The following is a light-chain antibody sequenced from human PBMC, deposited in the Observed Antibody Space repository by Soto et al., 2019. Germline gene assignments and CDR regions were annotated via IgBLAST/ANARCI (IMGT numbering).Light chain of an antibody. J-gene: IGKJ4*01. V-gene: IGKV3-20*01. CDR3: QQFSSYPLT. Sequence: EFVLTQSPGTLSLSPGERATLSCRASQTVRNNYLAWYQQKPGQAPRLLIYDASSRATGIPDRFSGGGSGTDFTLTISRLEPEDFALYYCQQFSSYPLTLGGGTKVDIK. CDR1: QTVRNNY. CDR2: DAS.